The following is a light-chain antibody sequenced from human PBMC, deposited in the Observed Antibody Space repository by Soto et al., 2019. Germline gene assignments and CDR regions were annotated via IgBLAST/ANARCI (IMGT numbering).Light chain of an antibody. CDR2: DVS. Sequence: QSALTQPASVSGSPGQSINLSCTGTSSDVGGYNYVSWYQHHPGKAPKLIIYDVSNRPSGVSNPFSGSKSGNTASLTISGLQPEDEADYYCSSYTHSNTRQIVFGTGTKVTVL. V-gene: IGLV2-14*03. J-gene: IGLJ1*01. CDR1: SSDVGGYNY. CDR3: SSYTHSNTRQIV.